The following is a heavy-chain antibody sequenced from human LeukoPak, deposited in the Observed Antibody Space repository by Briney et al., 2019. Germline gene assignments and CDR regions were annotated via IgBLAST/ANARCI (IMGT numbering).Heavy chain of an antibody. CDR1: GYTFTGYY. Sequence: ASVKVSCKASGYTFTGYYMHWVRQAPGQGLEYMGWISPNSGGTNCAQKFQGRVTMTRDTSINTAYMELTGLTSDDTAVYYCAREACSGDRCYRNYDYWGQGTLVTVSS. CDR3: AREACSGDRCYRNYDY. J-gene: IGHJ4*02. D-gene: IGHD2-15*01. CDR2: ISPNSGGT. V-gene: IGHV1-2*02.